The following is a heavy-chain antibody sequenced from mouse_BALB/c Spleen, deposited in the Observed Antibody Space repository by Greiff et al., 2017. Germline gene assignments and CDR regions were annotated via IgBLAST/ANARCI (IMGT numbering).Heavy chain of an antibody. J-gene: IGHJ3*01. CDR2: ISYSGST. CDR3: ASNWDWFAY. D-gene: IGHD4-1*01. Sequence: EVKLVESGPGLVKPSQSLSLTCTVTGYSITSDYAWNWIRQFPGNKLEWMGYISYSGSTSYNPSLKSRISITRDTSKNQFFLQLNSVTTEDTATYYCASNWDWFAYWGQGTLVTVSA. CDR1: GYSITSDYA. V-gene: IGHV3-2*02.